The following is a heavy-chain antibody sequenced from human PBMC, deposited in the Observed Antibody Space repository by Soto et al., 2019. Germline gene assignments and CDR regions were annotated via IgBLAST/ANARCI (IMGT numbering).Heavy chain of an antibody. Sequence: QVQLVQSGAEVKNPGSSVNVSCKTVGGTMRSFAFSWVRQAPGQGLEWMGGIIPAFATPNHAQKFQDRVTTSADESTSIVYMELRRLTSEDSALYFCVRGADVFGYNWMYVPFEVWGQGTQITVSS. D-gene: IGHD1-20*01. J-gene: IGHJ4*02. V-gene: IGHV1-69*01. CDR2: IIPAFATP. CDR3: VRGADVFGYNWMYVPFEV. CDR1: GGTMRSFA.